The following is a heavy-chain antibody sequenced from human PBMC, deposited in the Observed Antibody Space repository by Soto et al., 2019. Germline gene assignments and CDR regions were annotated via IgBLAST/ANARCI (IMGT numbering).Heavy chain of an antibody. CDR2: INPNSGGT. J-gene: IGHJ4*02. D-gene: IGHD3-9*01. CDR3: ARAVPYRERVLRYFDWLSFDY. CDR1: GYTFTGYY. V-gene: IGHV1-2*02. Sequence: GASVKVSCKASGYTFTGYYMHWVRQAPGQGLEWMGWINPNSGGTNYAQKFQGRVTMTRDTSISTAYMELSRLRSDDTAVYYCARAVPYRERVLRYFDWLSFDYWGQGTLVTVSS.